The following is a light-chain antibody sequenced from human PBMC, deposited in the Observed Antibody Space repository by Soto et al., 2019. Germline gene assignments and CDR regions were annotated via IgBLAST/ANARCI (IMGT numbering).Light chain of an antibody. J-gene: IGKJ2*01. CDR3: QQYNSWPYT. CDR1: QGISSW. Sequence: DIPMTQSPSTLSASVGDRVTISCRASQGISSWLAWYQQKPGKAPKVLIYKASSLESGVPSRFSGSGSGTEFTLTISSLQPDDFATYYCQQYNSWPYTFGQGTKLDIK. CDR2: KAS. V-gene: IGKV1-5*03.